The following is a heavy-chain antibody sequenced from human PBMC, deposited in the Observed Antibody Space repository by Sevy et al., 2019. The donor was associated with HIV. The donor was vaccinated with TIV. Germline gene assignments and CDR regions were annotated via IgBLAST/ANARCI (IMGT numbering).Heavy chain of an antibody. Sequence: ASVKVSCKASGYTFTGYYMHWVRQAPGQGLEWMGRINPNSGGKNYAQKFQGRVTMTRDTSISKAYLELSRRRSDDTAVYYCARDLFLEYRMDVWGKGTTVTVSS. V-gene: IGHV1-2*06. CDR2: INPNSGGK. CDR3: ARDLFLEYRMDV. J-gene: IGHJ6*04. CDR1: GYTFTGYY. D-gene: IGHD3-3*01.